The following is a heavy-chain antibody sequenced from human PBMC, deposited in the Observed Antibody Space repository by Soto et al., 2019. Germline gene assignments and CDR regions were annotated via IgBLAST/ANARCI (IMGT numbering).Heavy chain of an antibody. Sequence: QVQLVQSGAEVKKPGASVKVSCKASGYTFTSYGISWVRQAPGQGLEWMGWISAHNGNTKYAQKIQGRVTMTTDTATATAYLALRSLRSDDTAVYSCARDAPPIDYWGQGTLVTVSS. J-gene: IGHJ4*02. CDR2: ISAHNGNT. CDR3: ARDAPPIDY. V-gene: IGHV1-18*01. CDR1: GYTFTSYG.